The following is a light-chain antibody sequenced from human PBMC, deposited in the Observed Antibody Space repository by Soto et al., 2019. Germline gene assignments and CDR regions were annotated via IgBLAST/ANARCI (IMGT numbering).Light chain of an antibody. CDR3: LQHNSYPRT. J-gene: IGKJ1*01. CDR1: QAITND. V-gene: IGKV1-17*01. CDR2: AAS. Sequence: DIQMTQSPSSLSASVGDRVTITCRASQAITNDLSWYQQKPGEPPKRLIYAASTLHSGVPSRFSGSGSGTEFTLTISSLQPEDFATYLCLQHNSYPRTFGQGTKVDI.